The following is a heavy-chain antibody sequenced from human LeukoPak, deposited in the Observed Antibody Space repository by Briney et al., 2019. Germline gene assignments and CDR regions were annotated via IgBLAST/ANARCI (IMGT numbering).Heavy chain of an antibody. Sequence: GSLRLSCAASGFTFSSYAMTRIRQPPGKGLEWIGSIYYSGSTYYNPSLKSRVTISVDTSKNQFSLKLSSVTAADTAVYYCAGITIFGVVLYWGQGTLVTVSS. V-gene: IGHV4-39*01. CDR1: GFTFSSYA. CDR3: AGITIFGVVLY. CDR2: IYYSGST. J-gene: IGHJ4*02. D-gene: IGHD3-3*01.